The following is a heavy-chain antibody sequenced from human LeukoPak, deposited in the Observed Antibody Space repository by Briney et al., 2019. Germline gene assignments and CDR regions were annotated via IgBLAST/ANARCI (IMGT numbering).Heavy chain of an antibody. CDR1: GFTFSSYG. D-gene: IGHD1-1*01. CDR3: AKTGNWNDSPYFQH. V-gene: IGHV3-30*02. Sequence: GGSLRLSCAASGFTFSSYGMHWVCQAPGKGLEWVAFIRYDGSNKYYADSVKGRFTISRDNSKNTLYLQMNSLRAGDTAVYYCAKTGNWNDSPYFQHWGQGTLVTVSS. J-gene: IGHJ1*01. CDR2: IRYDGSNK.